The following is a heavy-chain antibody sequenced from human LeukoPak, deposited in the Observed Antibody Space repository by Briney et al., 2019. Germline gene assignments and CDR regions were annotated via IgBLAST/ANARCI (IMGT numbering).Heavy chain of an antibody. J-gene: IGHJ5*02. CDR3: ARALYSSGWYDWAARGFDH. V-gene: IGHV1-8*03. CDR1: GYTFTSYD. Sequence: ASVKVSCKASGYTFTSYDINWVRQATGQGLEWMGWMNPNSGNTGYAQKFQGRVTITRNTSISTAYMELSSLRSEDTAVYYCARALYSSGWYDWAARGFDHWGQGTLVTVSS. CDR2: MNPNSGNT. D-gene: IGHD6-19*01.